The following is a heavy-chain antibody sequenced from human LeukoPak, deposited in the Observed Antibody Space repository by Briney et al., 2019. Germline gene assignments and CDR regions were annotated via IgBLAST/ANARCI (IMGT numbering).Heavy chain of an antibody. V-gene: IGHV4-4*07. CDR3: ARGYYCDS. CDR1: GGSISSSY. Sequence: SETLSLTCSVSGGSISSSYWSWIRQPAGKGLEWIGRIYTSGSTNYNPSLKSRVTMSIDMSKNQFSLRLSSVTAADTAVYYCARGYYCDSWGQGTLVTVSS. J-gene: IGHJ4*02. CDR2: IYTSGST.